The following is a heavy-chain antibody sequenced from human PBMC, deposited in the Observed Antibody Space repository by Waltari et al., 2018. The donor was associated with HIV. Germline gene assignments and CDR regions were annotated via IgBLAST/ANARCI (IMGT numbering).Heavy chain of an antibody. D-gene: IGHD1-26*01. CDR2: IRSESDCGTT. J-gene: IGHJ4*02. CDR3: ATDKWGLHDFLTGYYASTLDY. Sequence: EVELVESGGGVVKPGGSLRLSCTASGFTFTNAWMSWVRQAPGRGLEWIGRIRSESDCGTTDYAATVMGIFSISRQDSKSKVYLILDNVKTEDTGLYFCATDKWGLHDFLTGYYASTLDYWGRGTLVTVS. CDR1: GFTFTNAW. V-gene: IGHV3-15*01.